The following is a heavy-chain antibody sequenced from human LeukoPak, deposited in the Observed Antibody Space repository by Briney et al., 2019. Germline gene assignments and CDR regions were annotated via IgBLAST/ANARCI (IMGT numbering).Heavy chain of an antibody. V-gene: IGHV4-39*01. D-gene: IGHD3-10*01. Sequence: PSETLSLTCTVYGGSIRSSFYYWGWIRQPPGKGLEWIGSINYSGTTYYNPSLKSRVTISVDTSKTQFFLKLSSVTAADTAVYYCAMRSAEVRGVYYFDYWGQGTLVTVSS. CDR2: INYSGTT. CDR3: AMRSAEVRGVYYFDY. CDR1: GGSIRSSFYY. J-gene: IGHJ4*02.